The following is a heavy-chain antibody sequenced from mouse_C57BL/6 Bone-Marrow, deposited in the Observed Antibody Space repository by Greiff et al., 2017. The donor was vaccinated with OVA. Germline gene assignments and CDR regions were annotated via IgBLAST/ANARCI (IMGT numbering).Heavy chain of an antibody. J-gene: IGHJ1*03. CDR3: ARPYYDGSSYGYFDV. CDR2: IYPSDSET. CDR1: GYTFTSYW. V-gene: IGHV1-61*01. D-gene: IGHD1-1*01. Sequence: QVQLQQPGAELVRPGSSVKLSCKASGYTFTSYWMDWVKQRPGQGLEWIGNIYPSDSETHYTQKFKDKATLTVDKSSSTAYMQLSSLTSEDSSVYYCARPYYDGSSYGYFDVWGTGTTVTVSS.